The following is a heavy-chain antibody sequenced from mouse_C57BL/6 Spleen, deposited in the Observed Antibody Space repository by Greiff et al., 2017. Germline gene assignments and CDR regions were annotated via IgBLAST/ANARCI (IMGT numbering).Heavy chain of an antibody. Sequence: QVQLQQSGAELVKPGASVKISCKASGYAFSSYWMNWVKQRPGKGLEWIGQIYPGDGDTNYNGKFKGKATLTADKSSSTAYMQFSSLTAEDSAVYFCARSEGVYAMDYWGQGTSVTVSS. V-gene: IGHV1-80*01. D-gene: IGHD3-3*01. CDR1: GYAFSSYW. CDR2: IYPGDGDT. J-gene: IGHJ4*01. CDR3: ARSEGVYAMDY.